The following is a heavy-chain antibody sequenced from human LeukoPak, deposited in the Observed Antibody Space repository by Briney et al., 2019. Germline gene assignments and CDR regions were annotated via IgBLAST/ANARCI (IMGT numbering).Heavy chain of an antibody. CDR3: ASYYYYYMDV. Sequence: GGSLRLSCAASGFTFSSYWMSWVRQAPGKGLEWVANIKQDGSEKYYVDSVRGRFTISRDNANNLLYLQMNSLRAEDTAVYYCASYYYYYMDVWGKGTTVTVSS. CDR1: GFTFSSYW. V-gene: IGHV3-7*01. J-gene: IGHJ6*03. CDR2: IKQDGSEK.